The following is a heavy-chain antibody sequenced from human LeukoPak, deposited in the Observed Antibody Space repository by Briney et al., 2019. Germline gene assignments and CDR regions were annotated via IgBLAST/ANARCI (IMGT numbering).Heavy chain of an antibody. J-gene: IGHJ4*02. CDR2: IYPGDSDT. CDR3: ARSLLWFGALSSHFDY. V-gene: IGHV5-51*01. Sequence: GESLKISCKGSGYSFTSYWIGWVRQMPGKGLEWMGIIYPGDSDTRYSPSFQGQVTISADKSISTAYLQWSSLKASDTAMYYCARSLLWFGALSSHFDYWGQGTLVTVSS. CDR1: GYSFTSYW. D-gene: IGHD3-10*01.